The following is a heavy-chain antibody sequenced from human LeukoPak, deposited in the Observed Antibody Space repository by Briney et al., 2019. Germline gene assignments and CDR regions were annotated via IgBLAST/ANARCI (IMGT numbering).Heavy chain of an antibody. Sequence: PSETLSLTCTVSGGSISSTSYHWAWIRQPPGKGLEWIATVYYTGSAYYNPSLKSRVTISVDTSKSQFSLKLSSVTTADTALYYCARYALGSYYWFDPWGQGTLVTVSS. CDR3: ARYALGSYYWFDP. CDR1: GGSISSTSYH. D-gene: IGHD3-10*01. V-gene: IGHV4-39*01. J-gene: IGHJ5*02. CDR2: VYYTGSA.